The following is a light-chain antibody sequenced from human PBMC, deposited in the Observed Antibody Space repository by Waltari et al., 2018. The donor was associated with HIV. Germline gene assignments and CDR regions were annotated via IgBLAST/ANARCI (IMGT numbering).Light chain of an antibody. Sequence: QSALAQPASVSGSPGQSITISCAGTSSDVGRYNYVTWYQQHPGKAPKLIIFDVRNRPSGISYRFAGSKSGSTASLTISGLQAEDEADYFCCSYTGSRTLPYVFGTGTTVTVL. CDR2: DVR. CDR3: CSYTGSRTLPYV. CDR1: SSDVGRYNY. J-gene: IGLJ1*01. V-gene: IGLV2-14*03.